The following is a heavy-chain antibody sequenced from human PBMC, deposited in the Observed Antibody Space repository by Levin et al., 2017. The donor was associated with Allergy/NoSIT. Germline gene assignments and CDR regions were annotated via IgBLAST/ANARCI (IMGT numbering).Heavy chain of an antibody. J-gene: IGHJ3*02. CDR3: ASSYYDFWSGFLGGAFDI. CDR1: GFTFSSYW. D-gene: IGHD3-3*01. Sequence: GGSLRLSCTASGFTFSSYWMHWVRQAPGKGLVWVSRIDGDGSTTSHADSVKGRFTISRDNAKNTLYLQMNSLRAEDTAVYYCASSYYDFWSGFLGGAFDIWGQGTMVTVSS. CDR2: IDGDGSTT. V-gene: IGHV3-74*01.